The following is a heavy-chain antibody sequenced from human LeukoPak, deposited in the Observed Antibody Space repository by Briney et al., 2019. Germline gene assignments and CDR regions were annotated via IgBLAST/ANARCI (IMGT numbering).Heavy chain of an antibody. CDR3: TRDLSYDTY. Sequence: GGSLRLSCAASGFTFSSYWMNWVRLAPGKGLEWVANINQDGSEKYYVDSVKGRFTISRDNAKNSPYLQMNSLRAEDTAVYYCTRDLSYDTYWGQGTLVTVSS. CDR1: GFTFSSYW. D-gene: IGHD3-22*01. J-gene: IGHJ4*02. V-gene: IGHV3-7*04. CDR2: INQDGSEK.